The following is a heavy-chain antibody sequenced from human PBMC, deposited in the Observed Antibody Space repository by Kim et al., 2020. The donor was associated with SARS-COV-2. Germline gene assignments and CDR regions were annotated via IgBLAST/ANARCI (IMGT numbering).Heavy chain of an antibody. Sequence: NPSLKSRVTIALDTSRNQFSLKLSSVTAADTAVYYCARARITRILVDAFDIWGQGTMVTVSS. V-gene: IGHV4-31*02. CDR3: ARARITRILVDAFDI. D-gene: IGHD3-22*01. J-gene: IGHJ3*02.